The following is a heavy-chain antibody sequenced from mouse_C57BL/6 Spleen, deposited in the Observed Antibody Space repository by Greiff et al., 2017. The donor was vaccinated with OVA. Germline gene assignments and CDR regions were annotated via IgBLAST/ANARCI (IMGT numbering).Heavy chain of an antibody. CDR2: IYPGDGDT. V-gene: IGHV1-82*01. CDR3: ARLGYDDLDY. D-gene: IGHD2-14*01. Sequence: VQLVESGPELVKPGASVKISCKASGYAFSSSWMNWVKQRPGKGLEWIGRIYPGDGDTNYDGKFKGKATLTADKSSSTAYMQLSSLTSEDSAVYFCARLGYDDLDYWGQGTTLTVSS. CDR1: GYAFSSSW. J-gene: IGHJ2*01.